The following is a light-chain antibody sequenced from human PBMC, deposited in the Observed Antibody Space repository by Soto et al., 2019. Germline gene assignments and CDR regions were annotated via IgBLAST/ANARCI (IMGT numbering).Light chain of an antibody. Sequence: EIVLTQSPGTLSLSPGERATLSCRASESTSDYLAWYQQKPGQATRLLIYDASNRATGIPARFSGSGSGTDFTLTISSLEPEEFAVYYCQQRSNIFGPGTKVDIK. V-gene: IGKV3-11*01. CDR1: ESTSDY. CDR2: DAS. CDR3: QQRSNI. J-gene: IGKJ3*01.